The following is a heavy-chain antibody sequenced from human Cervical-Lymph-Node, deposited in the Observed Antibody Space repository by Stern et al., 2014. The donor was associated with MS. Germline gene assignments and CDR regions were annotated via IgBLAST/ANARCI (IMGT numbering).Heavy chain of an antibody. CDR1: GGTFSSYA. CDR2: IIPIFGTA. Sequence: QMQLVQSGAEVKKPGSSVKVSCKASGGTFSSYAISWVRQAPGQGLEWMGGIIPIFGTANYAQKFQGRVTITADESTSTAYMELSSLRSEDTAVYYCARDSPEIYCSGGSCYAAGYYYYGMDVWGQGTTVTVSS. J-gene: IGHJ6*02. D-gene: IGHD2-15*01. V-gene: IGHV1-69*01. CDR3: ARDSPEIYCSGGSCYAAGYYYYGMDV.